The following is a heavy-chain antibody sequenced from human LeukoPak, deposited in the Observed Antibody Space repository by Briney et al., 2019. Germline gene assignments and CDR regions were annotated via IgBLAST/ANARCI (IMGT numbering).Heavy chain of an antibody. J-gene: IGHJ3*02. Sequence: PGGSLRLSCAASGFTFSSYAMSWVRQAPGKGLEWVSAISGGGGSTYYADSVKGRFTISRDNANNSLYLQMNSLRAEDTAVYHCTRDTTPEIKDIFYDALDIWGQGTMVTVSS. V-gene: IGHV3-23*01. CDR3: TRDTTPEIKDIFYDALDI. CDR2: ISGGGGST. D-gene: IGHD3-9*01. CDR1: GFTFSSYA.